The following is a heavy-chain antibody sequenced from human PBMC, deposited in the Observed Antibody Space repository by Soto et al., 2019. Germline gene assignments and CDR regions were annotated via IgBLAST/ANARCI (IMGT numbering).Heavy chain of an antibody. D-gene: IGHD3-9*01. CDR1: GGSTRNYF. Sequence: PLETLSLTCTVSGGSTRNYFWSWIRQPPGKGLEWIGCIYYSGTTNYNSSLKSRVTISLDTSKNQFSLRLRSVTAADTAVYYCARYVNPYDTAVWFDPWGQGTLVTVS. J-gene: IGHJ5*02. CDR2: IYYSGTT. V-gene: IGHV4-59*01. CDR3: ARYVNPYDTAVWFDP.